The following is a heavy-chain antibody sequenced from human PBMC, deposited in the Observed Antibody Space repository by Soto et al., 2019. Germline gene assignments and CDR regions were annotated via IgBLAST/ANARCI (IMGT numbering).Heavy chain of an antibody. D-gene: IGHD2-2*01. CDR2: IFHSGST. V-gene: IGHV4-38-2*02. CDR3: ARATPAGSADF. CDR1: GYSITSGYY. J-gene: IGHJ4*02. Sequence: EILSLTCTVSGYSITSGYYRGWIRQPPGKGLEWIGSIFHSGSTYYNPSLKSRVTISVDTSKNQFSLRLTSVTAADTAVYFCARATPAGSADFWGQGTLVTVSS.